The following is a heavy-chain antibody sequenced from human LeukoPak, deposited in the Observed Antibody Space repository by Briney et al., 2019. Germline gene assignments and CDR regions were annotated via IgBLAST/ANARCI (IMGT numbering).Heavy chain of an antibody. Sequence: GASVKVSCKASGYTFTSYYMHWVRQAPGQGLEWMGIINPSGGSTSYAQKFQGRVTMTRDTSTSTVYMELSSLRSEDTAVYYCARRHLYYDRTLDAFDIWGQGTMVTVSS. V-gene: IGHV1-46*01. CDR1: GYTFTSYY. CDR2: INPSGGST. D-gene: IGHD3-22*01. CDR3: ARRHLYYDRTLDAFDI. J-gene: IGHJ3*02.